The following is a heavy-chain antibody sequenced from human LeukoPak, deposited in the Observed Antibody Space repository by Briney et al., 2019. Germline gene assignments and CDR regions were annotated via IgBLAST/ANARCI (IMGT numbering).Heavy chain of an antibody. CDR2: MNPNSGST. V-gene: IGHV1-8*03. Sequence: ASVKVSCKASGYTFTSYDMNWVRQATGQGLEWMGWMNPNSGSTDYAQKFQGRVTITRNTSISTAYMELSSLRSEDTAVYYCARGLPQDYYDSSGYYSGGGFDIWGQGTMVTVSS. CDR1: GYTFTSYD. D-gene: IGHD3-22*01. CDR3: ARGLPQDYYDSSGYYSGGGFDI. J-gene: IGHJ3*02.